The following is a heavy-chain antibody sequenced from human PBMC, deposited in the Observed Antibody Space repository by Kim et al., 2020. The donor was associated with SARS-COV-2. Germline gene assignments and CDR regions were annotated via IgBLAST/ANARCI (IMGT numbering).Heavy chain of an antibody. Sequence: GGSLRLSCAASGFTFSSYSMNWVRQAPGKGLEWVSYISSSSTIYYADSVKGRFTISRDNAKNSLYLQMNSLRDEDTAVYYCASSYDSSGYTIYWYFDLWGRGTLVTVSS. CDR3: ASSYDSSGYTIYWYFDL. J-gene: IGHJ2*01. D-gene: IGHD3-22*01. CDR1: GFTFSSYS. V-gene: IGHV3-48*02. CDR2: ISSSSTI.